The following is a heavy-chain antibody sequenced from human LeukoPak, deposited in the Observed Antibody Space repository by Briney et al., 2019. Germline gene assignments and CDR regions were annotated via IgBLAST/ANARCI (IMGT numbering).Heavy chain of an antibody. Sequence: GGSLRLSCAASGFTFSSYGMHWVRQAPGKGLEWVAFIRYDGSNKYYADSVKGRFTISRDNSKNTLYLQMNSLRAEDTAVYYCANMDFVGATSPNQHWGQGTLVTVSS. V-gene: IGHV3-30*02. CDR1: GFTFSSYG. D-gene: IGHD1-26*01. CDR2: IRYDGSNK. J-gene: IGHJ1*01. CDR3: ANMDFVGATSPNQH.